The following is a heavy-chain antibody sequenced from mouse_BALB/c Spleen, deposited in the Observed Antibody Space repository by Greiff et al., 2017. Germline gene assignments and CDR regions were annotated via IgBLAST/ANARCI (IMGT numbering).Heavy chain of an antibody. J-gene: IGHJ4*01. CDR1: GFTFSSYT. Sequence: EVKLVESGGGLVKPGGSLKLSCAASGFTFSSYTMSWVRQTPEKRLEWVATISSGGSYTYYPDSVKGRFTISRDNAKNTLYLQMSSVKSEDTAMYYCTRGGSMDYWGQGTSVTVSS. CDR3: TRGGSMDY. V-gene: IGHV5-6-4*01. CDR2: ISSGGSYT.